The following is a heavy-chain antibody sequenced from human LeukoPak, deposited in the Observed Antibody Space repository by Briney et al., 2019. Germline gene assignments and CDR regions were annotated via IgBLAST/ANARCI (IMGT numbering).Heavy chain of an antibody. CDR2: INWNTDTI. CDR3: ARLANY. J-gene: IGHJ4*02. V-gene: IGHV3-9*01. Sequence: GGSLRLSCAASGFTFEDYAMHWVRQTPGKGLEWVSRINWNTDTIDYADSVKGRFIISRDNTKNSLFLQMSSLRSDDTAVYYCARLANYWGQGTLVTVSS. CDR1: GFTFEDYA.